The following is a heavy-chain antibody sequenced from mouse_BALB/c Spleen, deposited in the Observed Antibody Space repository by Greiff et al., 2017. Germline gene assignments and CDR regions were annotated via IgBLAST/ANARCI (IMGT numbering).Heavy chain of an antibody. CDR2: IWAGGST. CDR1: GFSLTSYG. CDR3: ARDKDDYDDAWFAY. D-gene: IGHD2-4*01. V-gene: IGHV2-9*02. J-gene: IGHJ3*01. Sequence: VKLVESGPGLVAPSQSLSITCTVSGFSLTSYGVHWVRQPPGKGLEWLGVIWAGGSTNYNSALMSRLSISKDNSKSQVFLKMNSLQTDDTAMYYCARDKDDYDDAWFAYWGQGTLVTVSA.